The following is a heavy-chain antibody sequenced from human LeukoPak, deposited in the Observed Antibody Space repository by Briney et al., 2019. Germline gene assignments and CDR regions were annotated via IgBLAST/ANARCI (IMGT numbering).Heavy chain of an antibody. D-gene: IGHD3-10*01. CDR2: IYPDDSDA. Sequence: KYGESLKISCKGSGYNFGTRWVAWVRQMPGKGLEWMGIIYPDDSDARYSPSFQSQVTISADKSINTAYLQWSSLKASDTAIYFCARGAYGSGSYYNYYGMDVWGQGTTVTVSS. V-gene: IGHV5-51*01. CDR1: GYNFGTRW. CDR3: ARGAYGSGSYYNYYGMDV. J-gene: IGHJ6*02.